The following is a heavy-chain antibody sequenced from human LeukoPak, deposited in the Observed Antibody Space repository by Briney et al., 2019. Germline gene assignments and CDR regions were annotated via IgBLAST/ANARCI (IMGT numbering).Heavy chain of an antibody. CDR3: AKDQYRSGLDGFDI. CDR2: ISGSGVST. V-gene: IGHV3-23*01. D-gene: IGHD6-19*01. CDR1: GFTFSSYT. J-gene: IGHJ3*02. Sequence: GGSLRLSWAVSGFTFSSYTMHWVRQAPGKGMEWVSGISGSGVSTYYADSVKGRFTISRDNSKNTLYLQMNSLRAEDTAVYYCAKDQYRSGLDGFDIWGQGTMVTVSS.